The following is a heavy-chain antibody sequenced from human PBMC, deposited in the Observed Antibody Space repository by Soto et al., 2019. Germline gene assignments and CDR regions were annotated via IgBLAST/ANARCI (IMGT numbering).Heavy chain of an antibody. J-gene: IGHJ4*02. CDR3: ARWTYCGGDCYWLDF. CDR1: GGSISSYY. V-gene: IGHV4-59*01. Sequence: SETLSLTCTVSGGSISSYYWSWIRQPPGKGLEWIGYIYYSGSTNYNPSLKSRVTISVDTSKNQFSLNLNSVTAADTAIYYCARWTYCGGDCYWLDFWGQGTLVTVSS. CDR2: IYYSGST. D-gene: IGHD2-21*02.